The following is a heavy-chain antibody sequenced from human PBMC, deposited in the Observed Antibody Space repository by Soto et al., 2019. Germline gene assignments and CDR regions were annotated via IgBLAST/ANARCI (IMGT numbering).Heavy chain of an antibody. Sequence: GGSLRLSCAASGFTFSSYSMNWVRQAPGKGLEWVSYISSSGSTQYSADSVKGRFTISRDNAKNSLYLQMNSLRDEDTAVYYCARDVTANNWFDPWGQGTLVTVSS. D-gene: IGHD4-4*01. CDR2: ISSSGSTQ. V-gene: IGHV3-48*02. J-gene: IGHJ5*02. CDR3: ARDVTANNWFDP. CDR1: GFTFSSYS.